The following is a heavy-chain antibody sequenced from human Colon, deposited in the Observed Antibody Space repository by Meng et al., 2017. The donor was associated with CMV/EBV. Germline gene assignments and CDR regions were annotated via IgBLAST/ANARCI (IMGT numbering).Heavy chain of an antibody. V-gene: IGHV1-2*06. J-gene: IGHJ4*02. Sequence: CNASGYTFPASSSHWVRQAPGQGLEWMGRINPNSGGTNYGLKFQGRVTMTRDTSISTAYMELSWLRSDDTALYFCASELRDGDYIDFWGPGTLVTVSS. CDR2: INPNSGGT. CDR3: ASELRDGDYIDF. D-gene: IGHD3-10*01. CDR1: GYTFPASS.